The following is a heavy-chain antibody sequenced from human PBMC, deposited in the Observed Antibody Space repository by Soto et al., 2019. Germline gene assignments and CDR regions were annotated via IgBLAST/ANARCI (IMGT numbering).Heavy chain of an antibody. J-gene: IGHJ5*02. CDR1: GGTFSSYA. CDR3: ARSYYDSSGYPNNWFDP. Sequence: QVQLVQSGAEVKKPGSSVKVSCKASGGTFSSYAISWVRQAPGQGLEWMGGIILIFGTANYAQKFQGRVTISADESTSTAHMELISLRSEDTAVYYCARSYYDSSGYPNNWFDPWGQGTLVTVSS. V-gene: IGHV1-69*12. D-gene: IGHD3-22*01. CDR2: IILIFGTA.